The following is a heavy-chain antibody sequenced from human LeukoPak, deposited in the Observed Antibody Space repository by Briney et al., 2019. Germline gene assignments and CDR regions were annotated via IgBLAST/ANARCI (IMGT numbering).Heavy chain of an antibody. CDR1: GGTFSSYA. D-gene: IGHD6-13*01. CDR2: IIPIFGTA. Sequence: ASVKVSCKASGGTFSSYAISWVRQAPGQGLEWMGGIIPIFGTANYAQKFQGRVTITTDESTSTAYMELSSLRSEDTAVYHCASYSSVAAALDYWGQGTLVTVSS. CDR3: ASYSSVAAALDY. J-gene: IGHJ4*02. V-gene: IGHV1-69*05.